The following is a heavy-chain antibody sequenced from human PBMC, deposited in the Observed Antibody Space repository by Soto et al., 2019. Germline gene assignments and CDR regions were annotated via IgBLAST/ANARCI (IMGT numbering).Heavy chain of an antibody. CDR2: ISGSGGST. CDR1: GFTFSSYA. V-gene: IGHV3-23*01. CDR3: AKHRDGYSAYDASDY. D-gene: IGHD5-12*01. Sequence: PGGSLRLSCAASGFTFSSYAMSWVRQAPGKGLEWVSAISGSGGSTYYADSVKGRFTISRDNSKNTLYLQMNSLRAEDTAVYYCAKHRDGYSAYDASDYWGQGTLVTVSS. J-gene: IGHJ4*02.